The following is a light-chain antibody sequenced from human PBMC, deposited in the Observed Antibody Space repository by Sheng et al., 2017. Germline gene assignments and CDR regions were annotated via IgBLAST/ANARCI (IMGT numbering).Light chain of an antibody. J-gene: IGKJ4*01. CDR3: QQYHSYPLT. Sequence: DIQMTQSPSTLSASVGDRVTITCRASQSVSNYLAWYQQKPGQAPHLVIYQASTLHSGVPSRFSGSGSGTEFTLTVSSLQPDDFATYYCQQYHSYPLTFGGGTNVEIK. CDR2: QAS. CDR1: QSVSNY. V-gene: IGKV1-5*03.